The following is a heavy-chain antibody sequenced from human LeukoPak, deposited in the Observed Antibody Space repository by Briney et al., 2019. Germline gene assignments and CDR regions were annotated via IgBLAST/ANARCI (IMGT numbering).Heavy chain of an antibody. V-gene: IGHV4-38-2*02. Sequence: SETLSLTFTVSGYSISSGYYWGWIRQPPGKGLEWIGSIYHSGSTYYNPSLKSRVTISVDTSKNQFSLKLSSVTAADTAVYFCARGPYSYDSSGAFDIWGQGTMVTVSS. CDR1: GYSISSGYY. D-gene: IGHD3-22*01. CDR3: ARGPYSYDSSGAFDI. CDR2: IYHSGST. J-gene: IGHJ3*02.